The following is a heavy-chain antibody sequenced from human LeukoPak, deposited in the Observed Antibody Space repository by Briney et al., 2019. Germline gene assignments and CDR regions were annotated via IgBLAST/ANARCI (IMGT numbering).Heavy chain of an antibody. CDR1: GYTFTSYD. Sequence: ASVKVSCKASGYTFTSYDINWVRQAPGQGLEWMGWMNPNSANTSYAQKFQGRVTMTRNTYISTAYMELSSLRSEDTAVYYCARGPPESSNSDYWGQGTLVTVSS. CDR3: ARGPPESSNSDY. D-gene: IGHD6-13*01. J-gene: IGHJ4*02. V-gene: IGHV1-8*01. CDR2: MNPNSANT.